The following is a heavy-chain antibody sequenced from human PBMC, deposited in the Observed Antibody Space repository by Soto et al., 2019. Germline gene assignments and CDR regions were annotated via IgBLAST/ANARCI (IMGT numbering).Heavy chain of an antibody. D-gene: IGHD3-3*01. J-gene: IGHJ5*02. CDR2: INPSGGST. Sequence: QVQLVQSGAEVKKPGASVKVSCKASGYTFTSYYMHWARQAPGQGLEWMGIINPSGGSTSYAQKFQGRVTMTRDTSTSTVYMELSSLRSEDTAVYYCARTISPGGWFDPWGQGTLVTVSS. V-gene: IGHV1-46*01. CDR3: ARTISPGGWFDP. CDR1: GYTFTSYY.